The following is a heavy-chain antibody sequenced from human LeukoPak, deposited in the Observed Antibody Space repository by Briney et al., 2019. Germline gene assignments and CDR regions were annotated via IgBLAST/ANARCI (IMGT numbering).Heavy chain of an antibody. CDR2: IIPIFGTA. V-gene: IGHV1-69*06. J-gene: IGHJ6*04. CDR3: AYYYGSGTYCYYGMDV. D-gene: IGHD3-10*01. CDR1: GGTFSSYA. Sequence: ASVKVSCKASGGTFSSYAISWVRQTPGQGLEWMGGIIPIFGTANYAQKFQGRVTITAHKSTSTAYMELSSLRSEDTAVYYCAYYYGSGTYCYYGMDVWGKGTTVTVSS.